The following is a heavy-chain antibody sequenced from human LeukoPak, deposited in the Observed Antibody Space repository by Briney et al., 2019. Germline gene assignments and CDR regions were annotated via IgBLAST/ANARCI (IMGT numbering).Heavy chain of an antibody. Sequence: SETLSLTCTVSGGSVSSGSYYWSWVRQPPGKGLEWIGYIYYSGGTNYNPSLKSRVTLSVDTSKNQFSLSLISVTAADTAVYFCARQATFGYAYAYYFDLWGQGTLVTVSS. V-gene: IGHV4-61*01. CDR3: ARQATFGYAYAYYFDL. J-gene: IGHJ4*02. CDR2: IYYSGGT. CDR1: GGSVSSGSYY. D-gene: IGHD3-16*01.